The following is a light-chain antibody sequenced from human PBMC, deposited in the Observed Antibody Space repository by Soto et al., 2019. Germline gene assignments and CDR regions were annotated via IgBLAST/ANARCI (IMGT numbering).Light chain of an antibody. Sequence: DIQMTQSPSSLSASVGDRVTITCRASQSIGTYLHWYQQKPGKAPKLLIYAASNLQSGVPSRFSGSGSGTDFTLTISSLEPEDFAVYYCQHRSDWPLTFGGGTKVDIK. CDR3: QHRSDWPLT. V-gene: IGKV1-39*01. J-gene: IGKJ4*01. CDR1: QSIGTY. CDR2: AAS.